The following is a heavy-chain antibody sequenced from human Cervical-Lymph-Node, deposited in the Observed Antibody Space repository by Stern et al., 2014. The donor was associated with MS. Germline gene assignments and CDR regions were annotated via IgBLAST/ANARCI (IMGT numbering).Heavy chain of an antibody. D-gene: IGHD3-22*01. V-gene: IGHV5-51*01. CDR2: IYPGDSDT. Sequence: DQLVQSGAEVKKPGESLKISCKTSGYSFSNFWIGWVRQMPGKGLEWKGIIYPGDSDTTYSPSFQGQVTISAEESISPAYLPSRSLKASDTSMYYFVRRRDSGGYDSFDIWGQGRMLIVCS. CDR1: GYSFSNFW. CDR3: VRRRDSGGYDSFDI. J-gene: IGHJ3*02.